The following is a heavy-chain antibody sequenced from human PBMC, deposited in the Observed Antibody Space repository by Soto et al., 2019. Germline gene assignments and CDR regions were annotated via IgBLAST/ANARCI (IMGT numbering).Heavy chain of an antibody. Sequence: HVELVQSGADVKKPGASVTISCKASGYTFTDYALHWVRQAPGQRLEWMGWMNAGVGNTLYSQKFQGRITITRDTSASTAYMALNSLQSEDTAIYYCARDTGYTFGSLNYWGPGTLVTVSS. J-gene: IGHJ4*02. CDR2: MNAGVGNT. V-gene: IGHV1-3*01. D-gene: IGHD5-18*01. CDR3: ARDTGYTFGSLNY. CDR1: GYTFTDYA.